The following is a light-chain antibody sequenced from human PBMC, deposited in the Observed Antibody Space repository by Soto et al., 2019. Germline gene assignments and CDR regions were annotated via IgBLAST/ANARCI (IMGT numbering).Light chain of an antibody. V-gene: IGLV2-23*01. CDR2: EGS. CDR1: SSDVGSYNL. J-gene: IGLJ1*01. CDR3: CSFARGSSYV. Sequence: QSVLTQPASVSGSTGQSITISCTGTSSDVGSYNLVSWYQQHPGKAPKLIISEGSERPSGVSTRFSGSKSGNTASLTISGLQAEDEADYYCCSFARGSSYVFGTGTKLTVL.